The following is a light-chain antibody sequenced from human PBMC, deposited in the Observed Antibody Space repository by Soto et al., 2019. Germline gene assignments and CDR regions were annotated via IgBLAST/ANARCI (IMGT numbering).Light chain of an antibody. CDR2: DVT. CDR3: SSYSSSTNHVV. J-gene: IGLJ2*01. CDR1: SSDIGGFNY. V-gene: IGLV2-14*03. Sequence: QSALTQPASVSGSPGRSVTISCTGTSSDIGGFNYVSWYQHLPGRAPKLIIYDVTNRPSGISYRFSASKSGGTASLTISGLQAEDEAYDYCSSYSSSTNHVVFGGGTKLTVL.